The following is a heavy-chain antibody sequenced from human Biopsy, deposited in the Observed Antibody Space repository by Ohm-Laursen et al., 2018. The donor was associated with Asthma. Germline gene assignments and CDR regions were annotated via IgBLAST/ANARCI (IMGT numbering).Heavy chain of an antibody. D-gene: IGHD6-13*01. CDR3: ARQKLAAAEGPFDL. V-gene: IGHV4-39*01. J-gene: IGHJ3*01. Sequence: TLSLTCTVSNGSISSNFYHWGWIRQPPGKGLEWVGSIHKNGIGYYKSSLKSRLTISVDTSKNQFSLTVTSVTAADTAVYYCARQKLAAAEGPFDLWGQGQWSPSLQ. CDR2: IHKNGIG. CDR1: NGSISSNFYH.